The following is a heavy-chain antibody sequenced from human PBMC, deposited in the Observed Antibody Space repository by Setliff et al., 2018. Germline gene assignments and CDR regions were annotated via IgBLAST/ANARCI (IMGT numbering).Heavy chain of an antibody. V-gene: IGHV4-38-2*01. Sequence: ETLSLTCAVSGYFISSGYYWGWIRQPPGKGLEWIGSIYHSGSTYYNPSLKSRVTISVDTSKKQFSLKLSSVTAADTAVYYCARSGDYIWGSYRPYYFDHWGQGTLVTVSS. CDR1: GYFISSGYY. D-gene: IGHD3-16*02. CDR2: IYHSGST. J-gene: IGHJ4*02. CDR3: ARSGDYIWGSYRPYYFDH.